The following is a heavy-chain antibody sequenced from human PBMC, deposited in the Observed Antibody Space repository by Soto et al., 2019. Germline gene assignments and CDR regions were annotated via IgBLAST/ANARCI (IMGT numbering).Heavy chain of an antibody. CDR1: GSTFTSYG. CDR3: ARDLSRGPIFGVVITPKWFDP. CDR2: ISSYNGNT. Sequence: XSVKVYCKASGSTFTSYGISLVRQAPGQGLEWVGWISSYNGNTNYAQKLQGRVTMTTDTSTSTAYMELRSLRSDDTAVYYCARDLSRGPIFGVVITPKWFDPWGQGTLVTVSS. V-gene: IGHV1-18*04. D-gene: IGHD3-3*01. J-gene: IGHJ5*02.